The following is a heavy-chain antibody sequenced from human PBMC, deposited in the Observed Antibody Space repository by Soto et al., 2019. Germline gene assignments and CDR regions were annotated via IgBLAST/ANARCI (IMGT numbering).Heavy chain of an antibody. CDR3: VRGYCTTSPCSGDFQF. D-gene: IGHD2-15*01. CDR1: GYKFTTYF. V-gene: IGHV1-46*01. CDR2: IHPSGDT. J-gene: IGHJ1*01. Sequence: QVQLVQSGAELKNPGASVKVACKASGYKFTTYFIHWVRQAPGQGLEWMGMIHPSGDTGYAQKFRGRVTMTIDTSTTTAHMELRNLTSEDTAVYFSVRGYCTTSPCSGDFQFWGQGTLVTVSS.